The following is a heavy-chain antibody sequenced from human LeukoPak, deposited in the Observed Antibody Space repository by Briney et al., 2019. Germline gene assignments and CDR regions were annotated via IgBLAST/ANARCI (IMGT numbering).Heavy chain of an antibody. Sequence: GGSLRLSCAASGFTFSSYWMHWGRQSPGEGLVWVSRIKTDGSDTYYADSVRGRFTISRDNAKNTLYLQMDSLRAEDTAVYFCARGDYSSHTLGGQGTLVTVSS. CDR3: ARGDYSSHTL. V-gene: IGHV3-74*01. CDR2: IKTDGSDT. CDR1: GFTFSSYW. D-gene: IGHD4-11*01. J-gene: IGHJ4*02.